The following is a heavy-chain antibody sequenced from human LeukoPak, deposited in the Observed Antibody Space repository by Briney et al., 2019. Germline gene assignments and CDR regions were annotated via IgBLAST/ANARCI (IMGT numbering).Heavy chain of an antibody. Sequence: SQTLSLTRTVSGGSISSGSYYWSWIRQPAGKGLEWIGRIYASGSTNYNPSLKSRVTISVDTSKNQFSLKLSSVTAADTAVYYCARTLVRGVVGRGYYYYGMDVWGQGTTVTVSS. CDR3: ARTLVRGVVGRGYYYYGMDV. CDR1: GGSISSGSYY. V-gene: IGHV4-61*02. CDR2: IYASGST. D-gene: IGHD3-10*01. J-gene: IGHJ6*02.